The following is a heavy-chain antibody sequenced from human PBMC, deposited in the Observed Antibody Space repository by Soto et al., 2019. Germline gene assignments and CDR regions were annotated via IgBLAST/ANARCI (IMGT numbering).Heavy chain of an antibody. D-gene: IGHD4-17*01. CDR1: GGSISGGGYY. J-gene: IGHJ6*01. CDR3: AREQEGNYADYGGSDYYYGMDA. V-gene: IGHV4-31*03. CDR2: IYYTGST. Sequence: QVQLQESGPGLVKPSQTLSLTCTVSGGSISGGGYYWSWIRQHPGKGLEWIGYIYYTGSTYYNPSLKSRITISVDTSKNQFSLKRTAVTAADTAVYYCAREQEGNYADYGGSDYYYGMDAW.